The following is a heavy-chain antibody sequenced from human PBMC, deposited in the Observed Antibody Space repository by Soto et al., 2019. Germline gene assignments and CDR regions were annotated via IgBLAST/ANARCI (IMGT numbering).Heavy chain of an antibody. V-gene: IGHV3-30*18. CDR2: ISYDGGHQ. CDR3: AKDRTGGWTFDY. D-gene: IGHD2-2*01. Sequence: QVQLVESGGGVVQPGRSLRLSCAASGFTFSGSGMHWVRQAPGKGLEWVAVISYDGGHQSYADSVKGRFTISRDDSQNTVSLQMNSLRAEDTAVYYCAKDRTGGWTFDYRGQGTLVTVSS. J-gene: IGHJ4*02. CDR1: GFTFSGSG.